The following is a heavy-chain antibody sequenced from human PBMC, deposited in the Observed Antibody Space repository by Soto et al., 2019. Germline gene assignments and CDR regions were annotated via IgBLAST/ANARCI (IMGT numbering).Heavy chain of an antibody. CDR1: GGSFSGYY. D-gene: IGHD2-2*01. J-gene: IGHJ4*02. CDR3: ARAIPAANMDY. CDR2: INHSGST. Sequence: SETLSLTCAVYGGSFSGYYWSWIRQPPGKGLEWIGEINHSGSTNYNPSLKSRVTISVDTSKNQFSLKLSSVTAADTAVYYCARAIPAANMDYWGQGTLVTVSS. V-gene: IGHV4-34*01.